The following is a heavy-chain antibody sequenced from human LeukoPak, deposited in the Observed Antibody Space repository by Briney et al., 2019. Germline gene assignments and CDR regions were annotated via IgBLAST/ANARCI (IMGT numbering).Heavy chain of an antibody. CDR2: ISSSGSTI. J-gene: IGHJ4*02. Sequence: GGSLRLSCAASGFTFSDYYMSWIRQAPGKGLEWVSYISSSGSTIYYADSVKGRFTISRDNAKNSLYLQMNSLRAEDTAVYYCARDGSTYYDILTGYYQYRGYFDYWGQGTLVTVSS. CDR3: ARDGSTYYDILTGYYQYRGYFDY. V-gene: IGHV3-11*04. CDR1: GFTFSDYY. D-gene: IGHD3-9*01.